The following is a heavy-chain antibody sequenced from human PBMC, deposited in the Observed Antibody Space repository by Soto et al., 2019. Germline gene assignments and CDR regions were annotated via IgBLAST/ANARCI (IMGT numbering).Heavy chain of an antibody. V-gene: IGHV3-48*02. CDR2: ISSSSSTI. J-gene: IGHJ5*02. CDR1: GFTFSSYS. CDR3: ARGMSTQANWFDP. Sequence: EVQLVESGGGLVQPGGSLRLSCAASGFTFSSYSMNWVRQAPGKGLEWVSYISSSSSTIYYADSVKGRFTISRDNAKNSLYLQMNGLRDEDTAVYYCARGMSTQANWFDPWGQGTLVTVSS. D-gene: IGHD1-1*01.